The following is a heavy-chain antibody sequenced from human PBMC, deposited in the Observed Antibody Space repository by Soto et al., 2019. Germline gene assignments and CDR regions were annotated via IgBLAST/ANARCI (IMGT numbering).Heavy chain of an antibody. D-gene: IGHD2-15*01. CDR1: GFTFSSYG. J-gene: IGHJ4*02. CDR2: IWYDGSNK. CDR3: ARADTSRYCSGGSCSLPDY. Sequence: GGSLRLSCAASGFTFSSYGMHWVRQAPGKGLEWVAVIWYDGSNKYYADSVKGRFTISRDNSKNTLYLQMNSPRAEDTAVYYCARADTSRYCSGGSCSLPDYWGQGTLVTVYS. V-gene: IGHV3-33*01.